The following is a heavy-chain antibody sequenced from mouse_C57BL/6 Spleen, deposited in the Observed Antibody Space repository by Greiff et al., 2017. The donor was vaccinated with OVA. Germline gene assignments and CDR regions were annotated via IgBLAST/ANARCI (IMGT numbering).Heavy chain of an antibody. J-gene: IGHJ4*01. CDR3: ARYPLYGNYAMDY. D-gene: IGHD2-1*01. V-gene: IGHV1-42*01. CDR2: INPSTGGT. Sequence: EVQLQQSGPELVKPGASVKISCKASGYSFTGYYMNWVKQSPEKSLEWIGEINPSTGGTTYNQKFKAKATLTVDKSSSTAYMQLKSLTSEDSAVYYCARYPLYGNYAMDYWGQGTSVTVSS. CDR1: GYSFTGYY.